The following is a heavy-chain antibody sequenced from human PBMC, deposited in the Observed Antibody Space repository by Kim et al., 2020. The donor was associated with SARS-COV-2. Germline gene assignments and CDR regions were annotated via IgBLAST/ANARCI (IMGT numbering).Heavy chain of an antibody. CDR1: GFTFSSYG. D-gene: IGHD2-2*02. V-gene: IGHV3-30*18. J-gene: IGHJ6*03. CDR3: AKDPESAIVYYYYMDV. Sequence: GGSLRLSCAASGFTFSSYGMHWVRQAPGKGLEWVAVISYDGSNKYYADSVKGRFTISRDNSKNTLYLQMNNLRTEDTAVYYCAKDPESAIVYYYYMDVWGKGPRSPSP. CDR2: ISYDGSNK.